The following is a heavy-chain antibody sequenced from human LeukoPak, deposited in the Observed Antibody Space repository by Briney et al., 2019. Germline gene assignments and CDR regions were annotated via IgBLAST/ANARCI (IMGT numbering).Heavy chain of an antibody. Sequence: SVKVSCKASGYTFTSYDINWVRQATGQGLEWMGGIIPIFGTANYAQKFQGRVTITADESTSTAYMELSSLRSEDTAVYYCAIQRLVQNWFDPWGQGTLVTVSS. V-gene: IGHV1-69*13. CDR1: GYTFTSYD. CDR2: IIPIFGTA. J-gene: IGHJ5*02. D-gene: IGHD5-12*01. CDR3: AIQRLVQNWFDP.